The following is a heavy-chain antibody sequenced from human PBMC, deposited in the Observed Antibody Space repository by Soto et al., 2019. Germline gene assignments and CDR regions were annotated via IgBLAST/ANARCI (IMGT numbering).Heavy chain of an antibody. D-gene: IGHD2-15*01. CDR3: ARLKSLSYTIISYSVDY. Sequence: QVQVHESGPGLVKTSQTLSLTCTVSGDSVNSVGAYWSWIRQHPGKGLEWIGDIYYSGSANYTPSLESRLTISLVTSQSQISPRLSSVTAADTAVHSCARLKSLSYTIISYSVDYWDRGTLVTVSS. CDR1: GDSVNSVGAY. V-gene: IGHV4-31*03. J-gene: IGHJ4*02. CDR2: IYYSGSA.